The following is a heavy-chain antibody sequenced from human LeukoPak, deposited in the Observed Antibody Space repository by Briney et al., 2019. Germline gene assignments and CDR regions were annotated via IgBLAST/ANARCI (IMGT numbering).Heavy chain of an antibody. Sequence: PSETLSLTCSVSGGSSSSSSYYWGWIRQPPGKGLEWIGSIHDSGSTDYNPSLKSRVTISVDTSKNQFSLKLSSVTAADTAVYYCARLYGGNSKNYYCDYWGQGTLVTVSS. J-gene: IGHJ4*02. CDR2: IHDSGST. D-gene: IGHD4-23*01. CDR1: GGSSSSSSYY. CDR3: ARLYGGNSKNYYCDY. V-gene: IGHV4-39*01.